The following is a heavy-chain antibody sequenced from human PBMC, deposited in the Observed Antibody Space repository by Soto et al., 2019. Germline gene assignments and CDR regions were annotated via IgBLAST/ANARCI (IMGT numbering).Heavy chain of an antibody. CDR3: AHRLTRYTWNYGLFDD. D-gene: IGHD1-7*01. CDR1: GFALTTSGVG. V-gene: IGHV2-5*02. CDR2: IYWDDDK. Sequence: QITLKESGPTLVKPTQTLTLTCTFSGFALTTSGVGVGWIRQPPGKALEWLALIYWDDDKRYSPSLKSRLTIPKDTSKNQVVLTVTNMDPVDTATYYCAHRLTRYTWNYGLFDDWGQGTLVTVSS. J-gene: IGHJ4*02.